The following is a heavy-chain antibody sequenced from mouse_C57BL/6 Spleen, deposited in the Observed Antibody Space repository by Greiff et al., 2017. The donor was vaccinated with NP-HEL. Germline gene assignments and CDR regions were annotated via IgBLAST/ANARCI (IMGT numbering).Heavy chain of an antibody. D-gene: IGHD2-1*01. J-gene: IGHJ3*01. CDR3: ARYYYGNYGSFAY. Sequence: EVKLMESGGGLVQPGGSLSLSCAASGFTFTDYYMSWVRQPPGKALEWLGFIRNKANGYTTEYSASVKGRFTISRDNSQSILYLQMNALRAEDSATYYCARYYYGNYGSFAYWGQGTLVTVSA. CDR1: GFTFTDYY. CDR2: IRNKANGYTT. V-gene: IGHV7-3*01.